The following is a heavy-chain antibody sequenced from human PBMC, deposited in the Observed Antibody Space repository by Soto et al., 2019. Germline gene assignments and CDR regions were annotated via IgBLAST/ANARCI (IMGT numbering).Heavy chain of an antibody. V-gene: IGHV4-59*08. J-gene: IGHJ5*02. D-gene: IGHD2-2*01. CDR2: IYYSGST. CDR1: GGSISSYY. CDR3: ARGGVVVPAAKGDWFDP. Sequence: SETLSLTCTVSGGSISSYYWSWIRQPPGKGLEWIGYIYYSGSTNYNPSLKSRVTISVDTSKNQFSLKLSSVTAADTAVYYCARGGVVVPAAKGDWFDPWGQGTLVTVSS.